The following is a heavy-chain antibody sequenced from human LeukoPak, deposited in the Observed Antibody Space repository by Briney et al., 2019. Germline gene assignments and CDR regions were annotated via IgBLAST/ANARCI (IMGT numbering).Heavy chain of an antibody. J-gene: IGHJ4*02. Sequence: VASVKVSCKASGYTFTSYGISWVRQAPGQGLEWMGWISAYNGNTNYAQKLQGRVTMTTDTSTSTAYMELRSLRSDDTAVYYCARDRAYYGSGSRHCFDYWGQGTLVTVSS. CDR1: GYTFTSYG. V-gene: IGHV1-18*01. CDR3: ARDRAYYGSGSRHCFDY. D-gene: IGHD3-10*01. CDR2: ISAYNGNT.